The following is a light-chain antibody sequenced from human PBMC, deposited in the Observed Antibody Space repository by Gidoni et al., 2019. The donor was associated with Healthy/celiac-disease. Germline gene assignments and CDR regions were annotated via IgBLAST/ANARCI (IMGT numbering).Light chain of an antibody. CDR3: QQHNSYPWT. CDR1: QSISSW. V-gene: IGKV1-5*03. CDR2: KAS. Sequence: DIQLTQSPSTLSASVGDRVTITCRASQSISSWLAWYQQKPGKAPKLLIYKASSLESGVPSRFSGSGSGTEFTLTISSLQPDDFATYYCQQHNSYPWTFGQGNKGGNQT. J-gene: IGKJ1*01.